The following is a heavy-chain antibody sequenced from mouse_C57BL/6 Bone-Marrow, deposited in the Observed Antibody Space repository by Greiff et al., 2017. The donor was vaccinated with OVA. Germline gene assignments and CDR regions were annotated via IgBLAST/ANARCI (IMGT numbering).Heavy chain of an antibody. Sequence: EVQLQQSGPELVKPGASVKISCKASGYTFTDYYMNWVKQSHGKSLEWIGDINPNNGGTSYNQKFKGKATLTVDKSSSTAYMELRSLTSEDSGVYYCARDYYGSSYYFDYWGQGTTLTVSS. CDR1: GYTFTDYY. CDR2: INPNNGGT. V-gene: IGHV1-26*01. CDR3: ARDYYGSSYYFDY. J-gene: IGHJ2*01. D-gene: IGHD1-1*01.